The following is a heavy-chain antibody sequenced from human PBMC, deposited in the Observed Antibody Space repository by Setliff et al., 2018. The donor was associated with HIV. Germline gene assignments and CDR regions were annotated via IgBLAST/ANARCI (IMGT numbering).Heavy chain of an antibody. CDR1: GATFKTYA. CDR3: ARGTNYYDSHSFPQYYYNAMDV. Sequence: KVSCKASGATFKTYAMSWVRQTPGQGLEWLGGIITFLGVRDYARKFQGRVTITADESTRTGYMELRSLQSEDTAVYYCARGTNYYDSHSFPQYYYNAMDVWGQGTTVTVSS. J-gene: IGHJ6*02. CDR2: IITFLGVR. V-gene: IGHV1-69*10. D-gene: IGHD3-10*01.